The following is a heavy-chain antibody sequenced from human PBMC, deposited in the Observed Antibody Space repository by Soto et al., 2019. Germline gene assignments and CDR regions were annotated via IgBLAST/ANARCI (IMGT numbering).Heavy chain of an antibody. J-gene: IGHJ3*01. CDR2: ISVFNGNT. CDR1: GYTFTGYG. Sequence: QVQLVQSGAEVKKPGASVKVSCKTSGYTFTGYGINWVRQAPGHGLEWMGWISVFNGNTKYGQNIQDRVIMTTDTTTSTAYMELWGLRSDDTAVYFCGRDGGGGIIDSWGQGTMLIVSS. D-gene: IGHD2-15*01. V-gene: IGHV1-18*01. CDR3: GRDGGGGIIDS.